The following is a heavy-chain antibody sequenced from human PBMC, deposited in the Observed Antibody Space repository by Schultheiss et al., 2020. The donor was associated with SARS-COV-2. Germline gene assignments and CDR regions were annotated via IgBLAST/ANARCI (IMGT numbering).Heavy chain of an antibody. J-gene: IGHJ4*02. CDR2: ISGSGGST. V-gene: IGHV3-23*01. CDR1: GFTFSSYA. Sequence: GGSLRLSCAASGFTFSSYAMSWVRQAPGKGLEWVSAISGSGGSTYYTDSVKGRFTISRDNSKNTLYLQMNSLRAEDTAVYYCAKDVSYDSSGYYYVVLGEFDYWGQGTLVTVSS. CDR3: AKDVSYDSSGYYYVVLGEFDY. D-gene: IGHD3-22*01.